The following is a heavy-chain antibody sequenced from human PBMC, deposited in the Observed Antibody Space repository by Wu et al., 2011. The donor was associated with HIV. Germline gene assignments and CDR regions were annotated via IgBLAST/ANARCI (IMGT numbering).Heavy chain of an antibody. CDR2: IIPMFGTA. D-gene: IGHD2-21*01. CDR1: GGTFSSYG. CDR3: ARDFGGDEDS. J-gene: IGHJ4*02. Sequence: QVQVVQSGPEVKKPGSSVKVSCKVSGGTFSSYGIDWVRQAPGQRFEWMGRIIPMFGTANYAQKFQDRVTITADKSTSTGYLELSSLRSEDTAVYYCARDFGGDEDSWGQGTLVTVSS. V-gene: IGHV1-69*14.